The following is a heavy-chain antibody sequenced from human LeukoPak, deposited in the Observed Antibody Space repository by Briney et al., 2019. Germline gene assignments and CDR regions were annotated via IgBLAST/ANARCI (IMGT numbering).Heavy chain of an antibody. J-gene: IGHJ6*03. CDR1: GYTFSGSA. Sequence: GGSLRLSCAASGYTFSGSAMHWVRQASGKGLEWVGRIRSKAISYATAYAASVKGRFTISRDDSKNTAYLQMNSLKTEDTAVYYCTRASGGTAMGHYYYYMDVWGKGTTVTVSS. V-gene: IGHV3-73*01. CDR2: IRSKAISYAT. CDR3: TRASGGTAMGHYYYYMDV. D-gene: IGHD5-18*01.